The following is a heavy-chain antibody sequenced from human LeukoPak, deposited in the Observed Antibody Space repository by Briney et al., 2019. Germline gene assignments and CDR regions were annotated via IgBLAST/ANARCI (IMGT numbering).Heavy chain of an antibody. CDR3: ARDRHIAAAVYYYYMDV. CDR2: INAYNGNT. Sequence: ASVKVSCKASGHTFTSYIISWVRQAPGQGLEWMGWINAYNGNTDYAQRVQGRGTMTTDTSTSTAYMELRSLRSDDTAVYYCARDRHIAAAVYYYYMDVWGKGTPVTVSS. D-gene: IGHD6-13*01. CDR1: GHTFTSYI. V-gene: IGHV1-18*01. J-gene: IGHJ6*03.